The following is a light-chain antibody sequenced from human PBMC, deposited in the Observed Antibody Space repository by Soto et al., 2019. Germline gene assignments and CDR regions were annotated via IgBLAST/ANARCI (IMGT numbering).Light chain of an antibody. CDR1: QSVGGN. V-gene: IGKV3-15*01. J-gene: IGKJ4*01. CDR2: GAS. Sequence: ETVMTQSPVTLSVSPGERATLSCRASQSVGGNLAWYQQKPGQAPRLLIYGASTSATGVPARFSGSGSGTEFTLTISSLQSEDFGLYYCQQYKNWPPVTFGGGTKVEIK. CDR3: QQYKNWPPVT.